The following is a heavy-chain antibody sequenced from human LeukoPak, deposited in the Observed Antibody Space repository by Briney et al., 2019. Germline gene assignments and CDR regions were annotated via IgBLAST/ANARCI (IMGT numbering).Heavy chain of an antibody. CDR2: MNPNSGNT. Sequence: ASVKVSCKASGYTFTSYDINWVRQATGQGLEWMGWMNPNSGNTGYAQKFQGRVTITRNTSISTAYMELSSLRSEDTAVYYCARDIAARTFNWFDPWGQGTLVTVSS. J-gene: IGHJ5*02. CDR1: GYTFTSYD. D-gene: IGHD6-6*01. V-gene: IGHV1-8*03. CDR3: ARDIAARTFNWFDP.